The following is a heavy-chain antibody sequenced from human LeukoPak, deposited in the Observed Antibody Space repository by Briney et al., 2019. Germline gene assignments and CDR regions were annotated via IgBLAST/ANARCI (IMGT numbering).Heavy chain of an antibody. V-gene: IGHV4-39*01. CDR1: GGSISSSSYY. Sequence: PSETLSLTCTVSGGSISSSSYYWGWIRQSPGKGLEWIGRMYYRGSTYYNPALKSRVTLSVDTPKNQFSLKLSSVTAADTVVYYCARHGRDGYNYGPVVYYWGQGTLVTVSS. CDR3: ARHGRDGYNYGPVVYY. J-gene: IGHJ4*02. CDR2: MYYRGST. D-gene: IGHD5-24*01.